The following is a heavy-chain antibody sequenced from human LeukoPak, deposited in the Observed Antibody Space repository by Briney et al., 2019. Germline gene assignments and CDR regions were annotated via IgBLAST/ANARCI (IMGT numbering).Heavy chain of an antibody. CDR2: ISGSGGST. CDR1: GFTFSSYG. D-gene: IGHD6-13*01. Sequence: GGSLRLSCAASGFTFSSYGMSWVRQAPGKGLEWVSAISGSGGSTYYADSVKGRFTISRDNSKNTLYLQMNSLRAEDTAVYYCAKDRGTAAADPNYFDYWGQGTLVTVSS. CDR3: AKDRGTAAADPNYFDY. J-gene: IGHJ4*02. V-gene: IGHV3-23*01.